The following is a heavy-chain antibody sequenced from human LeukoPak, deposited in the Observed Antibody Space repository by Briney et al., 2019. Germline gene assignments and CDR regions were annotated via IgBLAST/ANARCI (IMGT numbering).Heavy chain of an antibody. CDR3: AGGGSDSSSCPGP. CDR1: GYTFTSYY. J-gene: IGHJ5*02. Sequence: ASVTVPCKASGYTFTSYYMHWVRQAPGQGLEWMGTINPSGGSTSYAQKFQGRVTMTRDTSTSTVYMELSSLRSEDTAVYYCAGGGSDSSSCPGPWGQGTLVTVSS. CDR2: INPSGGST. D-gene: IGHD6-13*01. V-gene: IGHV1-46*01.